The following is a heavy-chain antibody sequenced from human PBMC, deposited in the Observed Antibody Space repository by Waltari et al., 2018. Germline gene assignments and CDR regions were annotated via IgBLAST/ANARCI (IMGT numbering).Heavy chain of an antibody. V-gene: IGHV4-34*01. CDR2: INHSGST. CDR1: GGSFSGYY. CDR3: ARGHLGAPSIAALDY. Sequence: QVQLQQWGAGLLKPSETLSLTCAVYGGSFSGYYWSWIRQPPGKGLEWMGDINHSGSTNYTPSLTSRVTISVDTSKNQFSLKLSSVTAADTAVYYCARGHLGAPSIAALDYWGQGTLVTVSS. D-gene: IGHD6-6*01. J-gene: IGHJ4*02.